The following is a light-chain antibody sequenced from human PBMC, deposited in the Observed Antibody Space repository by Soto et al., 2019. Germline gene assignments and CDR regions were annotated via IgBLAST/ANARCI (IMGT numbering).Light chain of an antibody. CDR1: QSISNR. J-gene: IGKJ1*01. Sequence: TQSPSTLSASVGDRVTITCRASQSISNRLAWYQQKPGQAPRLVIYGASNRATGIPDRFSASGSGTDFTLTITRLEPGDFAMYYCQRYDSLRTFGQGTKVDIK. V-gene: IGKV3-20*01. CDR3: QRYDSLRT. CDR2: GAS.